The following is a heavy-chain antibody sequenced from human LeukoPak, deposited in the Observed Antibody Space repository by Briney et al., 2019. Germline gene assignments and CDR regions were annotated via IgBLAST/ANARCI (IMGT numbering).Heavy chain of an antibody. CDR3: ARDNGGDYGSGSYASSAFDI. J-gene: IGHJ3*02. V-gene: IGHV1-46*01. CDR1: GYTFTSYY. D-gene: IGHD3-10*01. CDR2: INPSGGST. Sequence: ASVKVSCKASGYTFTSYYMHWVRQAPGQGPEWMGIINPSGGSTSYAQKFQGRVTMTRDTSTSTVYMELSSLRSEDTAVYYCARDNGGDYGSGSYASSAFDIWGQGTMVTVSS.